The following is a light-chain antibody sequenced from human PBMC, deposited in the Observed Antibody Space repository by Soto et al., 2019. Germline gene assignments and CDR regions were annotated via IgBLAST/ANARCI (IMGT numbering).Light chain of an antibody. CDR1: HYVRSS. V-gene: IGKV1-5*03. J-gene: IGKJ1*01. CDR3: QQYNTYPWT. Sequence: DIQMTQSPSTLYAFVGARVTITCRASHYVRSSFALKQQKPGKAPKLMIYKTSILESGVPSRFIGSASGKEIYLSDSSLQPEDFETDWCQQYNTYPWTLGQGTKVEIK. CDR2: KTS.